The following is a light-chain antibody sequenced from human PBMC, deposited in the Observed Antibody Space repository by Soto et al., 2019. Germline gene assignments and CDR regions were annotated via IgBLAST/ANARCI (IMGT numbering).Light chain of an antibody. CDR1: SGDVGGYNY. J-gene: IGLJ1*01. V-gene: IGLV2-14*01. CDR3: TSYTTSSTLYV. CDR2: EIR. Sequence: SALTQPASVSGSPGQSITISCTGTSGDVGGYNYVSWYQQHPGEAPKLMIYEIRNRPSGVSNRFSGSKSGNTASLTISGLQAEDEADYYCTSYTTSSTLYVFXTGTKVTVL.